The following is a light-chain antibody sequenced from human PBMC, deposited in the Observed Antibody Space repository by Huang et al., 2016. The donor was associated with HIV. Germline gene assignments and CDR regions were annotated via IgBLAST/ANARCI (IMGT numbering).Light chain of an antibody. CDR3: QQFQSSPYT. Sequence: EIVITQSPDTLSLSPGTRATLSCRASQRVSVTHLVWYQQIPGQPPRLLIYGASTRIPGVPDRFSGSGTGSDFTLTISGLEPEDFALYFCQQFQSSPYTFGQGTRLEIK. CDR1: QRVSVTH. J-gene: IGKJ2*01. CDR2: GAS. V-gene: IGKV3-20*01.